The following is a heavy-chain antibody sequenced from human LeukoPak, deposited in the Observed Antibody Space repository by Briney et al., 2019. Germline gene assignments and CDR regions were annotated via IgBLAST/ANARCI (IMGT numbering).Heavy chain of an antibody. V-gene: IGHV3-23*01. CDR2: ISGSGGSA. CDR1: GFTFSSYS. D-gene: IGHD6-19*01. Sequence: GGSLRLSCAASGFTFSSYSMNWVRQAPGKGLEWVSAISGSGGSAYYADSVKGRFTISRDNSKNTLYLQMNSLRAEDTAVYYCASDSSGWTGWHFFDYWGQGTLVTVSS. J-gene: IGHJ4*02. CDR3: ASDSSGWTGWHFFDY.